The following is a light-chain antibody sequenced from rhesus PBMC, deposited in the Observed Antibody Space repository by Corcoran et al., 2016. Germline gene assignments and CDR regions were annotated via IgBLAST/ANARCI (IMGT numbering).Light chain of an antibody. CDR3: QQYSSRPYS. J-gene: IGKJ2*01. V-gene: IGKV1-22*01. CDR1: QGISSW. Sequence: DIRMTQSPSSLSASVGDTVTITCRASQGISSWLAWYQQKPGKAPNLLIYKASSLQSGVPSRFSGRGSWPDFTLTICSLHSEDFATYYCQQYSSRPYSFGQGTKVEIK. CDR2: KAS.